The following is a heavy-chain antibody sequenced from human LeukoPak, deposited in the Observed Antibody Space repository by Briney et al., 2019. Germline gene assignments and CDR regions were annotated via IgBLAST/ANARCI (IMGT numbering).Heavy chain of an antibody. CDR1: GGSISNYY. V-gene: IGHV4-59*01. CDR2: IYYSGST. CDR3: ARLVHDAFDI. J-gene: IGHJ3*02. Sequence: PSETLSLTCTVSGGSISNYYWSWIRQPPGKGREWIEYIYYSGSTNYNPSLKSRVTISVDTSKNQFSLKLSSVTAADTAVYYCARLVHDAFDIWGQGTMVTVSS.